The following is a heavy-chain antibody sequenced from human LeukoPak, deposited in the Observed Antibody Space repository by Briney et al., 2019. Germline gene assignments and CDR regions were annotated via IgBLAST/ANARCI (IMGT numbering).Heavy chain of an antibody. CDR1: GGTFSSYA. CDR2: ISTYNGYT. D-gene: IGHD6-13*01. CDR3: ARDHWVAAAGTVSWFDP. Sequence: ASVKVSCKASGGTFSSYAISWVRQAPGQGLEWMGWISTYNGYTNYAKKLQGRVTMTTDTSTSTAYMELGSLRSDDTAVYYCARDHWVAAAGTVSWFDPWGQGTLVTVSS. V-gene: IGHV1-18*01. J-gene: IGHJ5*02.